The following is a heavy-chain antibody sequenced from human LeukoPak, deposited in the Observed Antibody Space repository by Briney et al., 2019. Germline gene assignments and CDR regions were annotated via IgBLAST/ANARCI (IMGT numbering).Heavy chain of an antibody. CDR2: INPNSGGT. CDR3: ARASKKGIAATPADY. V-gene: IGHV1-2*02. CDR1: GYTFTGYY. J-gene: IGHJ4*02. D-gene: IGHD6-13*01. Sequence: ASVKVSCKASGYTFTGYYMHWVRQAPGQGLEWMGWINPNSGGTNYAQKFQGRVTMTRDTSISTAYMELSRLRSDDTAVYYCARASKKGIAATPADYWGQGTLVAVSS.